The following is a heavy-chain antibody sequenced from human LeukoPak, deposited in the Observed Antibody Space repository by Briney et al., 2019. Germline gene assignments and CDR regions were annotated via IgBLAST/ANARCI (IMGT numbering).Heavy chain of an antibody. Sequence: SGGSLRLPCAASGFTFSSYAMSWVRQAPGKGLEWVSAISGSGGSTYYADSVKGRFTISRDNSKNTLYLQMNSLRAEDTAVYYCAKDLMAYYYDSSGYYLPAYWGQGTLVTVSS. V-gene: IGHV3-23*01. CDR2: ISGSGGST. D-gene: IGHD3-22*01. CDR1: GFTFSSYA. CDR3: AKDLMAYYYDSSGYYLPAY. J-gene: IGHJ4*02.